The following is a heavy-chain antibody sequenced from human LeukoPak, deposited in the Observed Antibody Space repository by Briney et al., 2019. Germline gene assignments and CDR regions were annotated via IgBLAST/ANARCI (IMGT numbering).Heavy chain of an antibody. J-gene: IGHJ4*02. CDR1: GGSFSSYY. CDR2: INHTGST. Sequence: SETLSLTCAVYGGSFSSYYWSWIRQSPGRGLEWIGEINHTGSTYYNPSLKSRVSISEDTYKNQFSLKLSSVTAAGAAVYYCARGVRVADYWGQGTLVTVSS. CDR3: ARGVRVADY. D-gene: IGHD2-15*01. V-gene: IGHV4-34*01.